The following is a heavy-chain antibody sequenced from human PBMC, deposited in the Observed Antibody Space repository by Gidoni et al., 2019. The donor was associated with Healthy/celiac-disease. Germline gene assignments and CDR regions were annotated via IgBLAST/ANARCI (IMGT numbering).Heavy chain of an antibody. CDR1: GGSIRSYY. D-gene: IGHD2-21*01. CDR2: IYYSGST. J-gene: IGHJ5*02. CDR3: ARAYCGGDCYRANWFDP. V-gene: IGHV4-59*01. Sequence: QVQLQESGPGLVKPSETLSLTCTVSGGSIRSYYWSWIRQPPGKGLEWIGYIYYSGSTNYNPSLKSRVTISVDTSKNQFSLKLSSVTAADTAVYYCARAYCGGDCYRANWFDPWGQGTLVTVSS.